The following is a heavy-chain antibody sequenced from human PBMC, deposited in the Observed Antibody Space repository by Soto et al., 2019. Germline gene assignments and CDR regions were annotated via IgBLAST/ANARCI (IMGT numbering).Heavy chain of an antibody. CDR3: ARSGPLYDFWSGPDDY. V-gene: IGHV1-3*01. D-gene: IGHD3-3*01. Sequence: QVQLVQSGAEVKKPGASVKVSCKASGYTFTSYAMHWVRQAPGQRLEWMGWINAGNGNTKYSQKFQGRVTITRDTSASTAYMELSSLRSEDTAVYYCARSGPLYDFWSGPDDYWGQGTLVTVSS. J-gene: IGHJ4*02. CDR1: GYTFTSYA. CDR2: INAGNGNT.